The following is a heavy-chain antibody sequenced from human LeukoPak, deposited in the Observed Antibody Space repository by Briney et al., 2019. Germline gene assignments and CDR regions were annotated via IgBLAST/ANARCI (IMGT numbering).Heavy chain of an antibody. CDR3: ARAPNYYDSSGYYYYFDY. J-gene: IGHJ4*02. CDR1: GYPISSGYY. Sequence: SETLSLTCTVSGYPISSGYYWGWIRQPPGKGLEWIGYIYYSGSTNYNPSLKSRVTISVDTSKNQFSLKLSSVTAADTAVYYCARAPNYYDSSGYYYYFDYWGQGTLVTVSS. CDR2: IYYSGST. V-gene: IGHV4-61*01. D-gene: IGHD3-22*01.